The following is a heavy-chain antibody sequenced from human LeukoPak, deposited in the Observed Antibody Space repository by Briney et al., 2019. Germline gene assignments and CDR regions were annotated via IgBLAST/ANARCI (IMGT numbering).Heavy chain of an antibody. CDR2: IYSGGST. CDR1: EFSVGSNC. CDR3: AKDLRAARGAFDI. J-gene: IGHJ3*02. V-gene: IGHV3-66*01. D-gene: IGHD6-6*01. Sequence: GGSLRLSCAASEFSVGSNCMTWVRQAPGKGLEWVSLIYSGGSTYYADSVKSRFTISRDNSKNTLYLQMNSLRAEDTAVYYCAKDLRAARGAFDIWGQGTMVTVSS.